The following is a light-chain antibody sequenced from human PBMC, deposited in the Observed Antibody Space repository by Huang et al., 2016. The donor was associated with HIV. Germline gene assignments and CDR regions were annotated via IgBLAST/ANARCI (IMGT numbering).Light chain of an antibody. CDR1: QSLVHSDGSTY. J-gene: IGKJ4*01. CDR2: RGA. Sequence: DVFLTQSPLSLPVTLGQPASISCRSSQSLVHSDGSTYLTWVHQRPGQTPRRLIDRGASRESGVPDRFSGSGPISDFTLKISRVEAEDVGVFYCMQATHWPLTFGGGTKVEIK. V-gene: IGKV2-30*02. CDR3: MQATHWPLT.